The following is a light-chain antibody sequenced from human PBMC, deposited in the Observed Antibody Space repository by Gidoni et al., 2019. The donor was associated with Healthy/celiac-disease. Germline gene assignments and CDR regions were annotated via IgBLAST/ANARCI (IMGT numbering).Light chain of an antibody. V-gene: IGKV3-15*01. CDR1: QSVSSN. J-gene: IGKJ1*01. Sequence: EIAMPQSPATLSVSPGERATLSCRASQSVSSNLAWYQQKPGQAPRLLLYGASTRATGIPARFSGSGSGTEFTLTISSLQSEDFAVYYCQQYNNWPRTFGQGTKVEIK. CDR2: GAS. CDR3: QQYNNWPRT.